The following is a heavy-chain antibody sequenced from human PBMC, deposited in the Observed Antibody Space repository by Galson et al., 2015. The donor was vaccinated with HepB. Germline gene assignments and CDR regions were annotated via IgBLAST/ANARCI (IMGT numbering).Heavy chain of an antibody. CDR3: ARGPRLGELSLDY. Sequence: SLRLSCAASGFAVRSNYMTWVRQAPGKGQEWVSVFYGDYDNYYAESVKGMFTITRDDSENTLYLQTNSLRADDTVVYDCARGPRLGELSLDYWGQGTRVTVTS. V-gene: IGHV3-66*01. J-gene: IGHJ4*02. CDR2: FYGDYDN. CDR1: GFAVRSNY. D-gene: IGHD3-16*02.